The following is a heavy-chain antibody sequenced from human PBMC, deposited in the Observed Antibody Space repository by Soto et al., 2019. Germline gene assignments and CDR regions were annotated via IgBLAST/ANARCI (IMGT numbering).Heavy chain of an antibody. Sequence: GGSLRLSCAASGFTFSSYAMSWGCQAPGKGLEWVSAISGSGGSTYYADSAKGRLTISRDNSKNTLYLLMDSLRAEDTAVFYCAKFSGDYYFDYWGQGTLVTVSS. V-gene: IGHV3-23*01. CDR1: GFTFSSYA. D-gene: IGHD2-21*01. CDR2: ISGSGGST. J-gene: IGHJ4*02. CDR3: AKFSGDYYFDY.